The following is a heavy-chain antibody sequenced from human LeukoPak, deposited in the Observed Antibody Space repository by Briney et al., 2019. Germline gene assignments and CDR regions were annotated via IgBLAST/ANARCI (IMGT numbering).Heavy chain of an antibody. Sequence: GGSLRLSCAASGFTFSSNYMSWVRQAPGKGLEWVSYISSSSNNIYYADSVKGRFTISRDDAKNSLYLQMNSLRAEDTAVYYCARRGPWGQGTLVTVSS. CDR3: ARRGP. J-gene: IGHJ5*02. CDR1: GFTFSSNY. CDR2: ISSSSNNI. V-gene: IGHV3-48*01.